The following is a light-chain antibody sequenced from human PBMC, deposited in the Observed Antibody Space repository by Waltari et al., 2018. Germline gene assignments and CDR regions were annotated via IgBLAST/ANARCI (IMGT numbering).Light chain of an antibody. CDR3: QSYDSSLSGVV. CDR1: SSNIGAGYD. V-gene: IGLV1-40*01. J-gene: IGLJ2*01. Sequence: QSVLTQPPSVSGAPGQRVTISCTGSSSNIGAGYDVHWYPQLPGTAPKLLIDGNSNRPSGVPCRFSGAKSGTSASLAITGLQAEDEADDYCQSYDSSLSGVVFGGGTKLTVL. CDR2: GNS.